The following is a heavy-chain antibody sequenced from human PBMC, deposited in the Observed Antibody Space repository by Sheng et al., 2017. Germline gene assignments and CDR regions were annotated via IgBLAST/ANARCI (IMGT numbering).Heavy chain of an antibody. V-gene: IGHV1-69*01. CDR2: IIPIFGTA. D-gene: IGHD1-26*01. J-gene: IGHJ6*02. CDR1: GGTFSSYA. CDR3: ASEGIVGAQAVGYYYGMDV. Sequence: QVQLVQSGAEVKKPGSSVKVSCKASGGTFSSYAISWVRQAPGQGLEWMGGIIPIFGTANYAQKFQGRVTITADESTSTAYMELSSLRSEDTAVYYCASEGIVGAQAVGYYYGMDVWGQGTTVTVSS.